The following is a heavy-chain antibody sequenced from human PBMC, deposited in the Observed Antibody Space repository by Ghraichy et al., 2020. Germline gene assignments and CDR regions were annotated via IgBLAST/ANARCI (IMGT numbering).Heavy chain of an antibody. CDR3: ATAPSYGSGSYYKLNWFDP. CDR2: FDPEDGET. D-gene: IGHD3-10*01. V-gene: IGHV1-24*01. J-gene: IGHJ5*02. Sequence: ASVKVSFKVSGYTLTELSMHWVRQAPGKGLEWMGGFDPEDGETIYAQKFQGRVTMTEDTSTDTAYMELSSLRSEDTAVYYCATAPSYGSGSYYKLNWFDPWGQGTLVTVSS. CDR1: GYTLTELS.